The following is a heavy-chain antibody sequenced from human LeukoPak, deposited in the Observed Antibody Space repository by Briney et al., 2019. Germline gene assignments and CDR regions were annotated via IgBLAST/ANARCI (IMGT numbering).Heavy chain of an antibody. D-gene: IGHD2/OR15-2a*01. V-gene: IGHV3-23*01. CDR1: GFIFSNYA. J-gene: IGHJ4*02. CDR3: ARSGLSRFGF. Sequence: TGGSLRLSCAASGFIFSNYAMSWVRQAPGKGLQWVSAFSGSGGSTYYADSVKGRFTISRDNSRNTLYLQMNSLRAEDTAVYYCARSGLSRFGFWGQGTLVTASS. CDR2: FSGSGGST.